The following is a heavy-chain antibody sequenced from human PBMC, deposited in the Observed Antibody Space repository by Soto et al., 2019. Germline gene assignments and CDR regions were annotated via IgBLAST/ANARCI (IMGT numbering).Heavy chain of an antibody. CDR1: GGSISDHY. D-gene: IGHD4-17*01. J-gene: IGHJ5*02. CDR2: IHNGGST. Sequence: SETLSLTCTVSGGSISDHYYMWIRQSPGKGLEYIGYIHNGGSTNYNPSLKSRVIISVDTSKNQFSLKLTSVTAADTAVYYCARETYGDYVGYFDPWGQGIQVTVSS. CDR3: ARETYGDYVGYFDP. V-gene: IGHV4-59*11.